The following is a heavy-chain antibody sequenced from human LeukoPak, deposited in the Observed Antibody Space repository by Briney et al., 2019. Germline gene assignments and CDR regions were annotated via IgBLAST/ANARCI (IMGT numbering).Heavy chain of an antibody. CDR3: ARDPPPNKQGY. CDR1: GGTFSSYA. CDR2: IIPIFGTA. V-gene: IGHV1-69*06. J-gene: IGHJ4*02. Sequence: ASVKVSCKASGGTFSSYAISWARQAPGQGLEWMGRIIPIFGTANYAQKFQGRVTITADKSTSTAYMELSSLRSEDTAVYYCARDPPPNKQGYWGQGTLVTVSS.